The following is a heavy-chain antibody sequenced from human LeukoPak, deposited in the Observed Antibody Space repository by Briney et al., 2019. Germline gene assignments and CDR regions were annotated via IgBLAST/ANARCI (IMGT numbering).Heavy chain of an antibody. V-gene: IGHV1-46*01. CDR2: INPSGGST. D-gene: IGHD3-3*01. CDR3: ARGLRLTIFGVVIGKSYYYMDV. J-gene: IGHJ6*03. CDR1: GYTFTSYY. Sequence: GASVKVSCKASGYTFTSYYMHWVRQAPGQGLEWMGIINPSGGSTSYAQKFQGRVTITRNTSISTAYMELSSLRSEDTAVYYCARGLRLTIFGVVIGKSYYYMDVWGKGTTVTVSS.